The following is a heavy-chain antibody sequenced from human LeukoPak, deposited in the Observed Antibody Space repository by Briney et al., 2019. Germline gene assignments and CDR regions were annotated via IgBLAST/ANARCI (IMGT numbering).Heavy chain of an antibody. CDR1: GYAFGTYF. D-gene: IGHD3-10*01. J-gene: IGHJ4*02. Sequence: GASVKVSCEASGYAFGTYFIHWMRQAPGQGLEWLGRIDPSRGWTHLPRKFQGRVAVTRDTSTTTVDMELSSLTSEDTALYYCVREMDGGDFDYWGQGTLVTVSS. CDR3: VREMDGGDFDY. V-gene: IGHV1-46*01. CDR2: IDPSRGWT.